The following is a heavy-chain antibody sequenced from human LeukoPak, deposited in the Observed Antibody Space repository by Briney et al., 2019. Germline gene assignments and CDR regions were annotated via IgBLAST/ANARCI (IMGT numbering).Heavy chain of an antibody. V-gene: IGHV4-31*03. CDR3: ARVSRDYGDFYFDY. Sequence: SETLSLTGTVSGGSISSGGYYWSWIRQHPGKSREWIGYIYYSGSTYYNPSLKSRVTISVDTSKNQFSLKLSSVTAADTAVYYCARVSRDYGDFYFDYWGQGTLVTVSS. J-gene: IGHJ4*02. CDR2: IYYSGST. CDR1: GGSISSGGYY. D-gene: IGHD4-17*01.